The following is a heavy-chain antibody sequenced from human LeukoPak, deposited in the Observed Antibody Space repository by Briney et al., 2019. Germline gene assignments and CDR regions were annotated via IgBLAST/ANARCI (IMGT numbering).Heavy chain of an antibody. Sequence: SETLSLTCAVYGGSFSGYYWSWIRQPPGKGLEWIGEINHSGSTNYHPSLKSRVTISVDTSKNQFSLKLSSVTAADTAVYYCARSALVRGVIMTGGNWFDPWGQGTLVTVSS. J-gene: IGHJ5*02. D-gene: IGHD3-10*01. CDR1: GGSFSGYY. CDR2: INHSGST. CDR3: ARSALVRGVIMTGGNWFDP. V-gene: IGHV4-34*01.